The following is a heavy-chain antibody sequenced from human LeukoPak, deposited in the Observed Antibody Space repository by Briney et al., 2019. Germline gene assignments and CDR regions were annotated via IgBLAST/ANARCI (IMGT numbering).Heavy chain of an antibody. V-gene: IGHV1-8*03. CDR3: ARGGYSSGWDAFDI. CDR1: GYTFTSYD. Sequence: ASVKVSCKASGYTFTSYDINWVRQATGQGLEWMGWMNPNSGNTGYAQKFQGRVTITRNTSISTAYMELSSLRSDDTAVYYCARGGYSSGWDAFDIWGQGTMVTVSS. D-gene: IGHD6-19*01. CDR2: MNPNSGNT. J-gene: IGHJ3*02.